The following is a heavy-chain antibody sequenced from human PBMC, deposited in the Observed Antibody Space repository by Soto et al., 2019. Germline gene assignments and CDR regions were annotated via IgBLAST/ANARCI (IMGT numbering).Heavy chain of an antibody. J-gene: IGHJ4*02. CDR3: ARGESLWE. CDR1: GYSFPSYG. D-gene: IGHD3-16*01. V-gene: IGHV1-18*01. Sequence: QVQLVQSGTEVKKPGASVKVSCKASGYSFPSYGISWVQQAPGQGLEWMGWISIHNRNTYYAEKFPGRVTMTADTSTTTAHLELRSLRSDDTAVYYCARGESLWEWGQGTLVTVSS. CDR2: ISIHNRNT.